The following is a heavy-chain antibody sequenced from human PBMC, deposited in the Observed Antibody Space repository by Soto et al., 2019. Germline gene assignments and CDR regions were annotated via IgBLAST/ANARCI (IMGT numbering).Heavy chain of an antibody. CDR1: GGSTSSYY. J-gene: IGHJ4*02. D-gene: IGHD3-22*01. V-gene: IGHV4-4*07. Sequence: SSETLSLTCTVSGGSTSSYYWSWIRQPAGKGLEWIGRIYTSGSTNYNPSLKSRVTMSVDTSKNQFSLTLSSVTAADTAIYYCASQDYDKSVYYFDYWGRGTLVTVSS. CDR3: ASQDYDKSVYYFDY. CDR2: IYTSGST.